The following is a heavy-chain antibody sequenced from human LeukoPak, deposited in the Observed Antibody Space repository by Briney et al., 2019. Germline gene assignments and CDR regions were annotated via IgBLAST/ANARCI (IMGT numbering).Heavy chain of an antibody. V-gene: IGHV4-30-2*01. J-gene: IGHJ5*02. D-gene: IGHD3-10*01. CDR3: ARVTYYGSGSYYMWNWFDP. CDR1: GGSVYSETYY. Sequence: SETLSLTCTVSGGSVYSETYYWNWIRQPPGKGLEWIGYIYHSGSTYYNPSLKSRVTISVDRSKNQFSLKLSSVTAADTAVYYCARVTYYGSGSYYMWNWFDPWGQGTLVTVSS. CDR2: IYHSGST.